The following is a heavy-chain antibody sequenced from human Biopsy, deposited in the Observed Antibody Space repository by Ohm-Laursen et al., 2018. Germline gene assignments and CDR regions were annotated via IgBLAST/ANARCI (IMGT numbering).Heavy chain of an antibody. J-gene: IGHJ6*02. Sequence: TLSLTWVVYGESFNGYYWSWIRQPPGKGLEWIGEINQSGSTKYNPSLKRRATLSADSSNSQFSLRLTSVTAADTAIYYCARGSGYFKLDVWGQGTTVTVSS. D-gene: IGHD5-12*01. V-gene: IGHV4-34*01. CDR2: INQSGST. CDR3: ARGSGYFKLDV. CDR1: GESFNGYY.